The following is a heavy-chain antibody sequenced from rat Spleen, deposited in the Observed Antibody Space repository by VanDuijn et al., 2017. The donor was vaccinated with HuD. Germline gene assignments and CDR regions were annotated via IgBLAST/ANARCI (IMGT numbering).Heavy chain of an antibody. V-gene: IGHV5-22*01. CDR1: GFMFSDYY. Sequence: EVQLVESGGGLVLPGRSLKLSCAASGFMFSDYYMAWVRQTPKKGLEWVASSSYEGSSTYYGESVKGRFTISRDNAKSTLYLQMDSLRSEDTATYYCARQTPQYYFDYWGQGVMVTVSS. CDR3: ARQTPQYYFDY. CDR2: SSYEGSST. J-gene: IGHJ2*01. D-gene: IGHD3-1*01.